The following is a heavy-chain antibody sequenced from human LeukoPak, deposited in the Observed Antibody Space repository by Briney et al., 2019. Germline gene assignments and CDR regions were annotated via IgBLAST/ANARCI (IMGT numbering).Heavy chain of an antibody. V-gene: IGHV3-23*01. J-gene: IGHJ2*01. Sequence: GGSLRLSCAASGVMFSSHGMSWVRQAPGKRLEWVSSITDSGSGTCYVDSVKGRFTMSRDNSKNTLYLQMNSLRAEDTAVYYCAKNLLGSESFPWYFGLWGRGTLVTVSS. CDR2: ITDSGSGT. CDR3: AKNLLGSESFPWYFGL. CDR1: GVMFSSHG. D-gene: IGHD1-26*01.